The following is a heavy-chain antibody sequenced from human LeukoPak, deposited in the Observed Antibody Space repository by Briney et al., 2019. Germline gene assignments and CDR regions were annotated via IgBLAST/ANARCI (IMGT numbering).Heavy chain of an antibody. Sequence: SETLSLTCTVSGGSISSTSYHWAWIRQPPGKGLEWIATVYYTGSAYYNPSLKSRVAISVDTSKSQFSLKLSSVTTADTALYYCARYASGSYYWFDPWGQGTLVTVSS. CDR3: ARYASGSYYWFDP. J-gene: IGHJ5*02. V-gene: IGHV4-39*01. CDR2: VYYTGSA. D-gene: IGHD3-10*01. CDR1: GGSISSTSYH.